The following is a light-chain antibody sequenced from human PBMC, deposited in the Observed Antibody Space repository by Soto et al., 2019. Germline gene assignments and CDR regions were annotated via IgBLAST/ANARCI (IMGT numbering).Light chain of an antibody. CDR1: QDIRNY. CDR2: DAS. CDR3: QQYDTLVT. Sequence: DIQMTQSPSALSASTGDRVTITCQASQDIRNYLNWYQQKPGKAPKLLIYDASKLQTGVPSRFRGSGSGTTFTFISSSLQPEDFAIYYCQQYDTLVTFGQGTKVEMK. V-gene: IGKV1-33*01. J-gene: IGKJ1*01.